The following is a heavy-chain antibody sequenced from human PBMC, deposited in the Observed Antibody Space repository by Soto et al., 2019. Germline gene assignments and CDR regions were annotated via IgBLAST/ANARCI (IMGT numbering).Heavy chain of an antibody. CDR1: GFTFSSYS. Sequence: EVQLVESGGGLVQPGGSLRLSCTASGFTFSSYSMNWVRQAPGKGLEWVSYISSGSYNIYYADSVKGRLTISRDNAKDSLYLQMSSQRDDDSAVYYCARGPSAAAPLSDWYFALWGRGTLVTVST. J-gene: IGHJ2*01. V-gene: IGHV3-48*02. D-gene: IGHD2-2*01. CDR3: ARGPSAAAPLSDWYFAL. CDR2: ISSGSYNI.